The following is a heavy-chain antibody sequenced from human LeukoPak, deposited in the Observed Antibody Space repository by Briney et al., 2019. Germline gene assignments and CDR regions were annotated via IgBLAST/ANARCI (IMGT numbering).Heavy chain of an antibody. D-gene: IGHD6-13*01. Sequence: SGTLSLTCAVYGGSFSGYYWSWLRQPPGKGLEWIGEINHSGSTNYNPSLKSRVSISVDSSKNQFSLKVSSVTAADTAVYYCARGSDTAAGLYWGQGTLVTVSS. J-gene: IGHJ4*02. CDR1: GGSFSGYY. CDR2: INHSGST. V-gene: IGHV4-34*01. CDR3: ARGSDTAAGLY.